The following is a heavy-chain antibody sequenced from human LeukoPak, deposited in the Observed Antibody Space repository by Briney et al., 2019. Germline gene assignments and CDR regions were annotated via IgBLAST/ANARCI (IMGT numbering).Heavy chain of an antibody. CDR2: ISSSSSYI. V-gene: IGHV3-21*01. Sequence: GGSLRLSCAASGFTFSTYTMNWVRQAPGKGLEWVSSISSSSSYIYYADSVKGRFTISRDNARKSLYLQMNTLRAEDMAVYYCAKSPATYDYVWGSYRYVPGAYYFDYWGQGTLVTVSS. D-gene: IGHD3-16*02. CDR3: AKSPATYDYVWGSYRYVPGAYYFDY. J-gene: IGHJ4*02. CDR1: GFTFSTYT.